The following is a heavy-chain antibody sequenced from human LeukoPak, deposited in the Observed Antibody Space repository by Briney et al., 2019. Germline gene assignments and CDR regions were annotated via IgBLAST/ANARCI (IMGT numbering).Heavy chain of an antibody. D-gene: IGHD2-15*01. CDR3: ARDVKPFHGGSNYFDY. CDR1: GFILSDYS. V-gene: IGHV3-48*04. J-gene: IGHJ4*02. CDR2: ISFSGSPI. Sequence: GGSLRLSCAASGFILSDYSVKWVRQAPGKGVEWIAYISFSGSPIYYADSVRGRFTISRDNAKSSLYLQMNSLRADDTAVYFCARDVKPFHGGSNYFDYWGQGTLVTVSS.